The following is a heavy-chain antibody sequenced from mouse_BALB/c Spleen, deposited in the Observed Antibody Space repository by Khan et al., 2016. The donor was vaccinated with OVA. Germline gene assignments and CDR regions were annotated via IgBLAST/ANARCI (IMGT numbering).Heavy chain of an antibody. CDR2: IYPGSDST. V-gene: IGHV1-77*01. D-gene: IGHD4-1*01. J-gene: IGHJ3*01. Sequence: QVQLQQSGPELVKPGASVKMSCKASGYTFTDYVMNWVKQRNGQGLEWIGQIYPGSDSTYYNEKFKGKATLTADRSSSTSYMQLSKLRSEDSAVYFCARAGWDVFAYWGQGTLVTVSA. CDR1: GYTFTDYV. CDR3: ARAGWDVFAY.